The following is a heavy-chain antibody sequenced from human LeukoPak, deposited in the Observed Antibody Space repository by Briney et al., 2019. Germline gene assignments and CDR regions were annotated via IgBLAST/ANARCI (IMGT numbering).Heavy chain of an antibody. V-gene: IGHV3-21*01. CDR2: LYSSNSYI. CDR1: GFTLSIYR. D-gene: IGHD6-13*01. J-gene: IGHJ5*02. CDR3: ARDEYSSSWYQGNWFDP. Sequence: GGPLRLPCAPSGFTLSIYRMKGPRHAPGRGRVGFSPLYSSNSYIYYADSVKGRFTISRDNAKNSLYLQMSGLRAEDTAVYYCARDEYSSSWYQGNWFDPWGQGTLVTVSS.